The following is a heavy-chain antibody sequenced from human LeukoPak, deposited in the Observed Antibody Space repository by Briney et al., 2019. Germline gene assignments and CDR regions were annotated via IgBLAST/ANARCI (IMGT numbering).Heavy chain of an antibody. CDR1: GFTVSSNY. Sequence: GSLRLSCAASGFTVSSNYMSWVRQAPGKGLEWVSVIYSGGSTYYADSVKGRFTISRDNAKNSLYLQMNSLRAEDTAVYYCARDSGGPYYDFWSGPWGQGTLVTVSS. V-gene: IGHV3-53*01. CDR3: ARDSGGPYYDFWSGP. CDR2: IYSGGST. J-gene: IGHJ5*02. D-gene: IGHD3-3*01.